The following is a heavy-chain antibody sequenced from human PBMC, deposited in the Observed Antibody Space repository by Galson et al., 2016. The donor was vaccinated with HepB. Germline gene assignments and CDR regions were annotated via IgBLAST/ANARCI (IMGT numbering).Heavy chain of an antibody. V-gene: IGHV3-9*01. J-gene: IGHJ6*04. CDR3: ARVPGGGHSYGMDV. CDR2: ISWNSDTI. D-gene: IGHD2-15*01. Sequence: SLRLSCAGSGFAFDDYAIHWVRQAPGKGLEWVSGISWNSDTIVYAASVQGRFTISRDNAKTSVYLQMNSLKSEDTALYYCARVPGGGHSYGMDVWGKGTAVTVSS. CDR1: GFAFDDYA.